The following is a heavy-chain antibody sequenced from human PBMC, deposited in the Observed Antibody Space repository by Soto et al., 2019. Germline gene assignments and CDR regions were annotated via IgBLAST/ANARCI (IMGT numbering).Heavy chain of an antibody. V-gene: IGHV1-18*01. CDR1: GYPFTING. D-gene: IGHD4-17*01. J-gene: IGHJ4*02. Sequence: QVQLVQSGAEVKKPGASVKVSCKASGYPFTINGISWVRQAPGQGLEWMGWISANSGTTNYAQKFQGRVIMTTDTSTTPAYMELSSLMSDDTAVYYCARDRNHGLDNWGKGTVVTVS. CDR3: ARDRNHGLDN. CDR2: ISANSGTT.